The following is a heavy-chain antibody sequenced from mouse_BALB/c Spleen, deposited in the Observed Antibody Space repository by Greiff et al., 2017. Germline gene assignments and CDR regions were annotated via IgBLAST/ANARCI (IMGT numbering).Heavy chain of an antibody. J-gene: IGHJ4*01. CDR3: ARGGYFLPMDY. CDR2: IYPGGGYT. Sequence: QVHVKQSGAELVRPGTSVKISFKASGYTFTNYWLGWVKQRPGHGLEWIGDIYPGGGYTNYNEKFKGKATLTADTSSSTAYMQLSSLTSEDSAVYFCARGGYFLPMDYWGQGTSVTVSS. V-gene: IGHV1-63*02. D-gene: IGHD2-3*01. CDR1: GYTFTNYW.